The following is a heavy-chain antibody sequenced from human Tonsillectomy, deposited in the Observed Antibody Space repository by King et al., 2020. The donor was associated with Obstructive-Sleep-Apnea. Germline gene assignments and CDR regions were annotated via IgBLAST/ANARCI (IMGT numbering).Heavy chain of an antibody. V-gene: IGHV3-11*01. D-gene: IGHD4-23*01. CDR1: GFTFSDYY. CDR2: ISDNGNTI. CDR3: WSSAVNPVRVY. Sequence: VQLVESGGGLVKPGGSLRLSCAASGFTFSDYYMSWIRQAPGKGLEWVSCISDNGNTIYYGDSVKGRFTISRDNAKNSLYLQMNSLRAEDTAVYYCWSSAVNPVRVYWGQGALVTVSS. J-gene: IGHJ1*01.